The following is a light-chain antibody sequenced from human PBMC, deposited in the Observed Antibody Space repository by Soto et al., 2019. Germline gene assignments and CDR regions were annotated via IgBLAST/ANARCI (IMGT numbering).Light chain of an antibody. J-gene: IGLJ3*02. CDR2: EGS. CDR3: CSYAGSSTFV. Sequence: QSVLTQPASVSGSPGQSITISCTGTSSDVGSYNLVSWYQQYPSKAPKLMIYEGSKRPSGVSNRFSGSKSGNTASLTISGLQAEDEADYYCCSYAGSSTFVFGGGTKLTVL. V-gene: IGLV2-23*03. CDR1: SSDVGSYNL.